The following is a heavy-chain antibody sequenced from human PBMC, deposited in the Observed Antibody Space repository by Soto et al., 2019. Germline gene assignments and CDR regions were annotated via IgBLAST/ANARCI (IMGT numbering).Heavy chain of an antibody. D-gene: IGHD6-19*01. CDR3: ARPYSVADNWYFDL. Sequence: SLRLSCAASGFTFSTYDMNWVRQAPGKGLEWVSSISGSSSYIYYADSVRGRFTISRDNAKDSLFLQMSSLRAEDTAAYYCARPYSVADNWYFDLWGRGTLVTVSS. CDR2: ISGSSSYI. J-gene: IGHJ2*01. V-gene: IGHV3-21*01. CDR1: GFTFSTYD.